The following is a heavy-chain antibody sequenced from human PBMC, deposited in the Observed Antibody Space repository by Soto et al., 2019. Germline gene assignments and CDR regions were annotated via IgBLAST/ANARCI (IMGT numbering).Heavy chain of an antibody. CDR2: INHSGST. D-gene: IGHD4-17*01. CDR1: GGSFSGYY. V-gene: IGHV4-34*01. Sequence: PSETLSLTCSVYGGSFSGYYWSGIRQPPGKGLEWIGEINHSGSTNYNPSLKSRVTISVDTSKNQFSLKLSSVTAADTAVYYCAIDYPLLAETKYYYYTYMDVWGKGTTVTVSS. CDR3: AIDYPLLAETKYYYYTYMDV. J-gene: IGHJ6*03.